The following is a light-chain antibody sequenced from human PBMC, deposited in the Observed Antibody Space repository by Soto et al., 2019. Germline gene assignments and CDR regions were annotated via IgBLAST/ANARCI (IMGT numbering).Light chain of an antibody. CDR2: EVT. CDR3: SSFASSNTWV. CDR1: SSDVGAYNY. J-gene: IGLJ3*02. V-gene: IGLV2-8*01. Sequence: QSALTQPPSASGSPGQSVTISCTGTSSDVGAYNYVSWYQQHAGKGPKLVIYEVTKRPSGVPDRFSGSKSANTASLTVSGLQAEDEADYSCSSFASSNTWVFGGGTKLTVL.